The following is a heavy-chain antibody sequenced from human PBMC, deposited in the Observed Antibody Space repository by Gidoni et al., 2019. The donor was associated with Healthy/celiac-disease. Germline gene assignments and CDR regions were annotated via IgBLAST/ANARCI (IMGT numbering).Heavy chain of an antibody. CDR1: GGSFSGYY. V-gene: IGHV4-34*01. D-gene: IGHD3-3*01. CDR2: INHSGST. CDR3: ASNADYYDFQGVDV. J-gene: IGHJ6*04. Sequence: QVQLQQWGAGLLKPSETLSLTCAVYGGSFSGYYWSWIRQPPGKGLEWIGEINHSGSTNYNPSLKSRVTISVDTSKNQFSLKLSSVTAADTAVYYCASNADYYDFQGVDVWGKGTTVTVSS.